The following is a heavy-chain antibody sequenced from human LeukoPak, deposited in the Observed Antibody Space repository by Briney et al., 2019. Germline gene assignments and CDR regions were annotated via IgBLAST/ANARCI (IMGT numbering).Heavy chain of an antibody. J-gene: IGHJ4*02. Sequence: GGSLRLSCAASGFXFSGYGMNWVRQAPGKGLVWVSRINSGGITTTYADSVKGRFTISRDNAKNTLYLQMNSLRDEDTAVYYCARDLRGFDYWGQGTLVTVSS. CDR3: ARDLRGFDY. V-gene: IGHV3-74*01. CDR2: INSGGITT. CDR1: GFXFSGYG.